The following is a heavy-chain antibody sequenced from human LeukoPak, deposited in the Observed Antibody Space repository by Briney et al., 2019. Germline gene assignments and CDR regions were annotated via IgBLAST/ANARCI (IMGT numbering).Heavy chain of an antibody. J-gene: IGHJ4*02. V-gene: IGHV3-74*01. CDR1: GFTFSNYW. Sequence: GGSLRLSCAASGFTFSNYWMHWVRQAPGKGLVWVSRINTDGRSTSYVDSVKGRFTISRDNAKNSLYLQMNSLRAEDTAVYYCATVDRTTGVVYWGQGTLVTVSS. CDR2: INTDGRST. CDR3: ATVDRTTGVVY. D-gene: IGHD1-1*01.